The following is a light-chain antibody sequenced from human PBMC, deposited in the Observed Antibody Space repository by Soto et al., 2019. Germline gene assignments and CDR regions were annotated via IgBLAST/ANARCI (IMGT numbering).Light chain of an antibody. CDR3: QHRSNWPPG. J-gene: IGKJ5*01. V-gene: IGKV1-5*01. CDR1: QSISSW. Sequence: DIRMTQSPSTLSASVGDRVTITCRASQSISSWLAWYQQRPGKAPNLLIYHASSLESGVPSRFSGSGSGTEFTLTISSLQPDDFATYYCQHRSNWPPGFGQGTRLEI. CDR2: HAS.